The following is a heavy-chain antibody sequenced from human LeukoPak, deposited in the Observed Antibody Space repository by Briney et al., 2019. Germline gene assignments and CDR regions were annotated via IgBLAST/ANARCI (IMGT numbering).Heavy chain of an antibody. J-gene: IGHJ6*03. Sequence: GGSLRLSCAASGFTFSTYWMHWVRQAPGKGLVWVSRINGDGTTTTYADSVKGRFTISRNNAKKTLYLQVSSLRAEDTAVYYCARDLGYCSSTSCYYYYYYMDVWGKGTTVTVSS. V-gene: IGHV3-74*03. CDR3: ARDLGYCSSTSCYYYYYYMDV. D-gene: IGHD2-2*03. CDR1: GFTFSTYW. CDR2: INGDGTTT.